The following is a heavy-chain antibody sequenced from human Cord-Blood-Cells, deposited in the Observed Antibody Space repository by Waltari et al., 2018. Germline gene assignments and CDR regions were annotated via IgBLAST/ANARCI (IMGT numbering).Heavy chain of an antibody. D-gene: IGHD1-26*01. CDR1: GGSISSSSYY. V-gene: IGHV4-39*01. CDR2: IYYSGST. CDR3: ARRADDAFDI. Sequence: QLQLQESGPGLVKPSATLSLTCTVSGGSISSSSYYWGWIRQPPGKGLEWIGSIYYSGSTYYNPSLKSRVTISVDTSKNQFSLKLSSVTAADTAVYYCARRADDAFDIWGQGTMVTVSS. J-gene: IGHJ3*02.